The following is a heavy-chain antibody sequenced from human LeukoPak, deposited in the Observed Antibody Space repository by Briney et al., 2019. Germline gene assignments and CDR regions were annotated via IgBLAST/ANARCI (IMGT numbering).Heavy chain of an antibody. J-gene: IGHJ5*02. CDR2: IYHSGST. D-gene: IGHD5-18*01. Sequence: SETLSLTCTVSGYSISSGYSWGWIRQPPGKGLEWIGSIYHSGSTYYNPSLKSRVTISVDTSKNQFSLKLSSVTAADTAVYYCARASGYSYHWGQGTLVTVSS. CDR3: ARASGYSYH. CDR1: GYSISSGYS. V-gene: IGHV4-38-2*02.